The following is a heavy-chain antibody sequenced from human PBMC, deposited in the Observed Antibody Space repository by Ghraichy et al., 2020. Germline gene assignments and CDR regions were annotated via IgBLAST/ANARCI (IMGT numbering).Heavy chain of an antibody. V-gene: IGHV3-7*03. J-gene: IGHJ4*02. CDR3: ARLYCSSTSCYGYYFDY. D-gene: IGHD2-2*01. CDR2: IKQDGSEK. CDR1: GFTFSSYW. Sequence: GSLRLSCAASGFTFSSYWMSWVRQAPGKGLEWVANIKQDGSEKYYVDSVKGRFTISRDNAKNSLYLQMNSLRAEDTAVYYCARLYCSSTSCYGYYFDYWGQGTLVTVSS.